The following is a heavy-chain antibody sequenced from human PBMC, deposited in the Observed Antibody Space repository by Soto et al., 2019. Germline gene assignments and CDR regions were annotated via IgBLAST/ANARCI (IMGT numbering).Heavy chain of an antibody. V-gene: IGHV1-69*06. CDR3: ARVRWTLSLEESDAL. J-gene: IGHJ4*02. D-gene: IGHD2-15*01. CDR1: GGTFNAHA. Sequence: GASVKVSCKGSGGTFNAHAISWVRQAPGQGLEWMGGIIPIFGTPNYAQKFQGRLTINADTSTTTAYLELSSLRSDDTPVYFCARVRWTLSLEESDALWGQGTLVTVSS. CDR2: IIPIFGTP.